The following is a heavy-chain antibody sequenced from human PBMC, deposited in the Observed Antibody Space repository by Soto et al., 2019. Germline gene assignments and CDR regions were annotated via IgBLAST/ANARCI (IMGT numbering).Heavy chain of an antibody. Sequence: ASVKVSCKASGYTFTSYGISWVRQAPGQGLEWMGWISAYNGNTNYAQKLQGRVTMTTDTSTSTAYMELRSLRSDDTAVYYCARDWVPYYDILTGYRWGADYFDYWGQGTLVTVSS. CDR3: ARDWVPYYDILTGYRWGADYFDY. CDR1: GYTFTSYG. V-gene: IGHV1-18*01. D-gene: IGHD3-9*01. J-gene: IGHJ4*02. CDR2: ISAYNGNT.